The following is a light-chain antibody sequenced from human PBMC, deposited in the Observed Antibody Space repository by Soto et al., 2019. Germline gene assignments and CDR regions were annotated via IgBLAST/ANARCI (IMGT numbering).Light chain of an antibody. J-gene: IGKJ2*01. CDR1: QSIGTS. V-gene: IGKV1-5*01. Sequence: DIQMTQSPSTLSAFVGDRVTITCRASQSIGTSLAWLQQKPGKAPRFLIYDASTLESGVPSRFSGSGSGTEFTLTISSLQSDDSATYYCQQCYSYYIFGQGTKLEIK. CDR2: DAS. CDR3: QQCYSYYI.